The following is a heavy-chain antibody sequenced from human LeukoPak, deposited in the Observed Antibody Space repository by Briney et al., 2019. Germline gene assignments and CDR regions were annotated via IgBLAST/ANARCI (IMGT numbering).Heavy chain of an antibody. CDR1: GFTFSSYG. Sequence: GGTLRLSCAASGFTFSSYGMSWVRQAPGKGLEWVSAISGSGGSTYYADSVKGRFTISRDNSKNTLYLQMNSLRAEDTAVYYCARTHYLVKRHIVVVTANPYFDYWGQGTLVTVSS. CDR3: ARTHYLVKRHIVVVTANPYFDY. D-gene: IGHD2-21*02. V-gene: IGHV3-23*01. CDR2: ISGSGGST. J-gene: IGHJ4*02.